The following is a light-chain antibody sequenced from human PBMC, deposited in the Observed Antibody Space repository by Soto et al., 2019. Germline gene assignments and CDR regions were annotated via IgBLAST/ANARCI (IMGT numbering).Light chain of an antibody. V-gene: IGLV2-8*01. CDR1: SSDVGAYNY. Sequence: QSALTQPPSASGSPGQSVTISCTGTSSDVGAYNYVSWYQQYPGKAPKLMIYEVSNRPSGVPDRFSGSKSGNTASLTVSGIQVEDEADYHCPSYVGSDILVFGGGTKLTVL. CDR2: EVS. J-gene: IGLJ3*02. CDR3: PSYVGSDILV.